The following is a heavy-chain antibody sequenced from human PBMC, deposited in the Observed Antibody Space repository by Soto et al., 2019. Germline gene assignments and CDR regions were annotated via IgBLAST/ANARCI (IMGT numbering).Heavy chain of an antibody. V-gene: IGHV3-64D*08. CDR2: ISSNGGST. D-gene: IGHD3-3*02. CDR3: VNLAGLDFDY. CDR1: GFTFSSYA. J-gene: IGHJ4*02. Sequence: GGSLRLSCSASGFTFSSYAMHWVRQAPGKGLEYVSAISSNGGSTYYADSVKGRLTISRDNSKNTLYLQMSSLRAEDTAVYYCVNLAGLDFDYWGQGTLVTVSS.